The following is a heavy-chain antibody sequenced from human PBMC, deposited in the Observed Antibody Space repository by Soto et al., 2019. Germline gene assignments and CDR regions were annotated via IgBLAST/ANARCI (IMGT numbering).Heavy chain of an antibody. CDR3: ARDYSSSWPYNWFDP. CDR2: ISYDGSNK. D-gene: IGHD6-13*01. J-gene: IGHJ5*02. CDR1: GFTFSSYA. Sequence: PGGSLRLSCAASGFTFSSYAMHWVRQAPGKGLEWVAVISYDGSNKYYADSVKGRFTISRDNSKNTLYLQMNSLRAEDTAVYYCARDYSSSWPYNWFDPWGQGTLVTVSS. V-gene: IGHV3-30-3*01.